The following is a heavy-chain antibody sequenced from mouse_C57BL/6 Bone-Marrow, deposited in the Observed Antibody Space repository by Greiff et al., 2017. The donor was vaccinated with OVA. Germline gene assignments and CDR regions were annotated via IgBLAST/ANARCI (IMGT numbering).Heavy chain of an antibody. D-gene: IGHD2-1*01. CDR3: ARSGGNYAGYYAMDY. V-gene: IGHV2-2*01. CDR2: IWSGGST. CDR1: GFSLTSYG. J-gene: IGHJ4*01. Sequence: VQLQQSGPGLVQPSQSLSITCTVSGFSLTSYGVHWVRQSPGKGLEWLGVIWSGGSTDYNAAFISRLSISKDNSKSQVFFKMNSLQADDTAIYYCARSGGNYAGYYAMDYWGQGTSVTVSS.